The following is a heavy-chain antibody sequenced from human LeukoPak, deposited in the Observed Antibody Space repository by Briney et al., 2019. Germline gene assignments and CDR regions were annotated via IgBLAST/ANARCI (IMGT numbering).Heavy chain of an antibody. CDR3: ARQKRITMIVVVKYLGAFDI. CDR1: GFTFSNYS. V-gene: IGHV3-48*04. J-gene: IGHJ3*02. Sequence: GGSLRLSCADSGFTFSNYSMNWVRQAPGKGLEWVSYISSSSSTIYYADSVKGRFTISRDNAKNSLYLQMNSLRAEDTAVYYCARQKRITMIVVVKYLGAFDIWGQGTMVTVSS. D-gene: IGHD3-22*01. CDR2: ISSSSSTI.